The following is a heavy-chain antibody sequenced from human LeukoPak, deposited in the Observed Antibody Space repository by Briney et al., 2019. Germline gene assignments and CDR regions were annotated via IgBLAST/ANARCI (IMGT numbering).Heavy chain of an antibody. CDR2: IRYDGFNK. CDR3: AELGITMIGGV. Sequence: GGSLRLSCAASGFTFSSYGMHWVRQAPGKGLEWVAFIRYDGFNKNYADSVKGRFTISRDNAKNSLYLQMNSLRAEDTAVYYCAELGITMIGGVWGKGTTVTISS. D-gene: IGHD3-10*02. CDR1: GFTFSSYG. J-gene: IGHJ6*04. V-gene: IGHV3-30*02.